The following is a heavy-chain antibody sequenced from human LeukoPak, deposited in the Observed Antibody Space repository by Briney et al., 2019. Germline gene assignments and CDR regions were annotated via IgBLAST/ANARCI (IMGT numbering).Heavy chain of an antibody. CDR2: ITPIFGTA. CDR1: GGTFSSYA. D-gene: IGHD3-10*01. Sequence: ASVKVSCKASGGTFSSYAISWVRQAPGQGLEWMGGITPIFGTANYAQKFQGRVTITADESTSTAYMELSSLRSEDTAVYYCARDRSLWTYYSTFDYWGQGTLVTVSS. J-gene: IGHJ4*02. CDR3: ARDRSLWTYYSTFDY. V-gene: IGHV1-69*13.